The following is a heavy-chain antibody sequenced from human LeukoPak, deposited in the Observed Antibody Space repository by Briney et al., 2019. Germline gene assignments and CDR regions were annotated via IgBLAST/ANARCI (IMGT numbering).Heavy chain of an antibody. D-gene: IGHD2-2*01. V-gene: IGHV4-31*03. CDR1: GASISRYY. J-gene: IGHJ4*02. Sequence: SETLSLTCTVSGASISRYYWSWIRQDPGKGLEWIGYIYYSGSTYYNPSLKSRVTISVDTSKNQFSLKLSSVTAADTAVYYCARDRGYCSSTSCHYFDYWGQGTLVTVSS. CDR3: ARDRGYCSSTSCHYFDY. CDR2: IYYSGST.